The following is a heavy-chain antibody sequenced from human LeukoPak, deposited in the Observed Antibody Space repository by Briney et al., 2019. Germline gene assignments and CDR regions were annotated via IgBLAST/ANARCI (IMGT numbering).Heavy chain of an antibody. Sequence: GGSLRLSCAASGFTVSSNYMSWVRQAPGKGLEWVSILYSGGSTYYADSVKDRFTIPRDNSKNTLYLQMNSLRAEDTAVYYCARQQWLVSDFDSWGQGTLVTVSS. CDR3: ARQQWLVSDFDS. CDR2: LYSGGST. V-gene: IGHV3-66*04. CDR1: GFTVSSNY. D-gene: IGHD6-19*01. J-gene: IGHJ4*02.